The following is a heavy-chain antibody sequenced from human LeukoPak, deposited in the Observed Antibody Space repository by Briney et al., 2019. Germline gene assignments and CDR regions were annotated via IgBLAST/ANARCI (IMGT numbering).Heavy chain of an antibody. J-gene: IGHJ3*02. Sequence: GGSLRLSCAASGFAFSSYAMHWVRQAPGKGLEWVAVISDDGSNKYYADSVKGRFTISRDNSKNTLYLQMNSLRAEDTAVYYCARVDDLDAFDMWGQGTMVTVSS. V-gene: IGHV3-30*04. CDR1: GFAFSSYA. CDR2: ISDDGSNK. D-gene: IGHD2-2*03. CDR3: ARVDDLDAFDM.